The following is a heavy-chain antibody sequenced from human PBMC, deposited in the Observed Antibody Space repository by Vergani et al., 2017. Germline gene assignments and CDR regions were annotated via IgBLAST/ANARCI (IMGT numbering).Heavy chain of an antibody. V-gene: IGHV3-30-3*01. Sequence: QVQLVESGGGVVQPGRSLRLSCAASGFTFSSYAMHWVRPAPGKGLEWVAVISYDGSNKYYADSVKGRFTISRDNSKNTLYLQMNSLRAEDTAVYYCARAHSSSHYIGFGELFAFGYWGQGTLVTVSS. D-gene: IGHD3-10*01. CDR1: GFTFSSYA. CDR2: ISYDGSNK. J-gene: IGHJ4*02. CDR3: ARAHSSSHYIGFGELFAFGY.